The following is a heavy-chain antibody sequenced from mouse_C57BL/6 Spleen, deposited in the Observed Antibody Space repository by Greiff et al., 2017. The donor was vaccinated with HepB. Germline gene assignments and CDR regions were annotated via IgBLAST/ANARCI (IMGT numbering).Heavy chain of an antibody. CDR2: ISYDGSN. V-gene: IGHV3-6*01. Sequence: EVKLQESGPGLVKPSQSLSLTCSVTGYSITSGYYWNWIRQFPGNKLEWMGYISYDGSNNYNPSLKNRISITRDTSKNQFFLKLNSVTTEDTATYYCARVHYYGSSWDFDYWGQGTTLTVSS. D-gene: IGHD1-1*01. CDR1: GYSITSGYY. J-gene: IGHJ2*01. CDR3: ARVHYYGSSWDFDY.